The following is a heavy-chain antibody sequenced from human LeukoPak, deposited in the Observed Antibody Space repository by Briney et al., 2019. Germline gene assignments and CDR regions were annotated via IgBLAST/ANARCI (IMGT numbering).Heavy chain of an antibody. J-gene: IGHJ4*02. CDR1: GDSINSLDL. CDR2: MYLSGTT. V-gene: IGHV4-4*02. CDR3: AGLVGRYSIGLYYYYLDY. D-gene: IGHD1-26*01. Sequence: SETLSLTCTVSGDSINSLDLWSWVRQPPGKGLEWIGEMYLSGTTHSNPSVKSRVTISIDKSRNQFFLNLSSVTAADTAVYYCAGLVGRYSIGLYYYYLDYWGQGPWSPSPQ.